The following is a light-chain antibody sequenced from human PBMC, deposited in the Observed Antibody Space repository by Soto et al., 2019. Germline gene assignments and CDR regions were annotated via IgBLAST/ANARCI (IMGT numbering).Light chain of an antibody. CDR3: QKYNNALGT. CDR1: QGSSNY. Sequence: DIQMTQSPSSLSASVGDRVTITCRASQGSSNYLAWYQQKPGKVPKLLVYAASTLQSGVPSRFSGSGSGTDFTLTITSLQPEDVATYYCQKYNNALGTFGQGTKVEIK. J-gene: IGKJ1*01. CDR2: AAS. V-gene: IGKV1-27*01.